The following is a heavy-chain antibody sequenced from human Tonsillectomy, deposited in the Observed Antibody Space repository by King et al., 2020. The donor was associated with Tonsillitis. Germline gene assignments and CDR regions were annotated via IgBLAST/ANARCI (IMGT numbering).Heavy chain of an antibody. CDR2: ISHSSTYI. V-gene: IGHV3-21*01. J-gene: IGHJ4*02. D-gene: IGHD4-23*01. Sequence: VQLVESGGGLVKPGGSLRLSCAASGFTFSSYSMNWVRQAPGKGLEWVSSISHSSTYIYYADSVKGRFTISRDNAKNSLHLQMNSLRAEDTAVYYCARDSGGNSGVDYWGQGTLVTVSS. CDR1: GFTFSSYS. CDR3: ARDSGGNSGVDY.